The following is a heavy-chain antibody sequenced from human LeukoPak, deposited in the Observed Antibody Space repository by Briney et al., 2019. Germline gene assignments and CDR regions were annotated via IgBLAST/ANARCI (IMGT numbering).Heavy chain of an antibody. J-gene: IGHJ3*02. V-gene: IGHV3-48*03. CDR3: VRSPYSESYYGDAFGI. Sequence: PGGSLRLSCVASGFTFSIYEMNWVRQAPGKGLEWVSYISNSGNVIYYAESVKGQFTISRDNAKNSLYLQMNSLRAEDTAVYYCVRSPYSESYYGDAFGIWGQGTMVTVSS. CDR1: GFTFSIYE. CDR2: ISNSGNVI. D-gene: IGHD3-10*01.